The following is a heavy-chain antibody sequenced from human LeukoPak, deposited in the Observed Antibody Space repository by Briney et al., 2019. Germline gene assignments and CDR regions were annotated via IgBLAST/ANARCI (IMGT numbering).Heavy chain of an antibody. CDR2: ISSSSSYT. CDR1: GFTFSSYS. D-gene: IGHD3-22*01. V-gene: IGHV3-21*04. J-gene: IGHJ4*02. CDR3: AKDRALYYYDSSGPY. Sequence: GGSLRLSCAASGFTFSSYSMNWVRQAPGKGLEWVSSISSSSSYTYYADSVKGRFTISRDNAKNSLYLQMNSLRAEDTAVYYCAKDRALYYYDSSGPYWGQGTLVTVSS.